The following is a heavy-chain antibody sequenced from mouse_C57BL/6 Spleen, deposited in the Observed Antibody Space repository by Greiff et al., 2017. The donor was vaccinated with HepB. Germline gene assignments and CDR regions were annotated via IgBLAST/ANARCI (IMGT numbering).Heavy chain of an antibody. Sequence: EVMLVESGPGMVKPSQSLSLTCTVTGYSITSGYDWHWIRHFPGNKLEWMGYISYSGSTNYNPSLKSRISITHDTSKNHFFLKLNSVTTEDTATYYCARGELEGPAWFAYWGQGTLVTVSA. V-gene: IGHV3-1*01. CDR3: ARGELEGPAWFAY. CDR2: ISYSGST. D-gene: IGHD3-3*01. CDR1: GYSITSGYD. J-gene: IGHJ3*01.